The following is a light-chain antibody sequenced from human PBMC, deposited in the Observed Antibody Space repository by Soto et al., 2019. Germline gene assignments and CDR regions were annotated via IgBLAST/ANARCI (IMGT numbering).Light chain of an antibody. CDR1: QSITTF. Sequence: GDRVTSTCPASQSITTFLAWYQQKPGKAPQILIYDASKLEPGVPSRLSGGGSGTEFTLTISSLQPDDFATYYCQQYSTYPLTFGGGTKVDIK. J-gene: IGKJ4*01. V-gene: IGKV1-5*01. CDR2: DAS. CDR3: QQYSTYPLT.